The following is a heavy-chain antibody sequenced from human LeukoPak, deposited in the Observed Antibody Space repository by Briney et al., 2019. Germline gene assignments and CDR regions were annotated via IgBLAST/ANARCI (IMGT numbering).Heavy chain of an antibody. CDR1: GYTFTDYY. D-gene: IGHD2-21*01. V-gene: IGHV1-2*02. Sequence: ASVKVSCKASGYTFTDYYMHWVRQAPGQGLEWMGWINPNNDDTNYAQKFQGRVTMTRDTSISTAYMELSSLRSDDTAVYYCASNREYCGGDCYPYDAFDIWGQGTMVTVSS. CDR2: INPNNDDT. CDR3: ASNREYCGGDCYPYDAFDI. J-gene: IGHJ3*02.